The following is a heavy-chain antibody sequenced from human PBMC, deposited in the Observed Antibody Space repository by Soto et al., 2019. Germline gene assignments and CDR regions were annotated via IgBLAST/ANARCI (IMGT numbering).Heavy chain of an antibody. D-gene: IGHD3-3*01. V-gene: IGHV1-46*01. J-gene: IGHJ5*01. CDR3: AKPRSSLEWPPFDS. Sequence: ASVKVSCKASGYTFTSYYMHWVRQAPGQGLEWMGIINPSGGSTSYAQKFQGRVTMTRDNSKKTLYLQMNNLRPEDSAVYYCAKPRSSLEWPPFDSWGHGTLVTVSS. CDR1: GYTFTSYY. CDR2: INPSGGST.